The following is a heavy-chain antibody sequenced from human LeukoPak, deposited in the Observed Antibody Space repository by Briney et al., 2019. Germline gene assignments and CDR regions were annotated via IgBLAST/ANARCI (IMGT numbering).Heavy chain of an antibody. J-gene: IGHJ4*02. CDR1: GYTLTGYY. CDR2: INPNTGAT. D-gene: IGHD6-19*01. V-gene: IGHV1-2*02. CDR3: ARDRVGSGWPRPYYFEV. Sequence: GASVKVSCKASGYTLTGYYLHWVRQAPGQGVEWMGWINPNTGATHSEQKFQGRITMTRDSSISTAYMDLSRLRSDDTAVYYCARDRVGSGWPRPYYFEVWGQGTLVTVSS.